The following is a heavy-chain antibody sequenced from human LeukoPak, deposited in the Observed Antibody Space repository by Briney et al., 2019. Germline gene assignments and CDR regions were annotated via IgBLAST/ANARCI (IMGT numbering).Heavy chain of an antibody. D-gene: IGHD2-15*01. Sequence: GRSLRLSCAASGFTFGSYAMSWVRQAPGKGLDWVSGISGSGGTTYYADSVKGRFTISRDNSKNTQYLQMNSLRAEDTAVYYCAKLPRYCSGGSCYPLGMDVWGKGTTVIVSS. J-gene: IGHJ6*04. CDR3: AKLPRYCSGGSCYPLGMDV. CDR2: ISGSGGTT. V-gene: IGHV3-23*01. CDR1: GFTFGSYA.